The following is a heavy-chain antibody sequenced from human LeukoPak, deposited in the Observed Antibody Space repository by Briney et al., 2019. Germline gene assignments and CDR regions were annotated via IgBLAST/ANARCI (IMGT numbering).Heavy chain of an antibody. V-gene: IGHV4-39*01. CDR2: IYYRGVT. CDR3: ARQGLQARWFDP. J-gene: IGHJ5*02. CDR1: GGSISSSSYY. D-gene: IGHD1-26*01. Sequence: SETLSPTCTVSGGSISSSSYYWGWIRQPPGKELEWIGSIYYRGVTYYYPSLKSRVTISVDTSKNQFSLKLNSVTASDTAVYYCARQGLQARWFDPWGQGTLVTVSS.